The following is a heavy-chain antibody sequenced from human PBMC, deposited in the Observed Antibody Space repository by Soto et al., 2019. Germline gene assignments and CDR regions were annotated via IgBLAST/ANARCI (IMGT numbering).Heavy chain of an antibody. V-gene: IGHV1-69*08. D-gene: IGHD4-17*01. CDR3: ARDPIDYGDGYNWLDP. J-gene: IGHJ5*02. Sequence: QVQLVQSGAEVKKPGSSVKVSCKASGGTFSSYTISWVRQAPGQGLEWMGRIIPILGIANYAQKFQGRVTITADKSTSTAYMELSSLRSEDTAVYYCARDPIDYGDGYNWLDPWGQGTLVTVSS. CDR2: IIPILGIA. CDR1: GGTFSSYT.